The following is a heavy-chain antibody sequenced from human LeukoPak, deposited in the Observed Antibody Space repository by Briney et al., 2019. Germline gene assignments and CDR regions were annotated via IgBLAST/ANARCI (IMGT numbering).Heavy chain of an antibody. D-gene: IGHD6-19*01. CDR1: GFTFSSYS. J-gene: IGHJ6*02. V-gene: IGHV3-21*01. Sequence: GGSLRLSCAASGFTFSSYSMNWVRQAPGKGLEWVSSISSSSSYIYYADSVKGRFTISRDNAKNSLYLQMNSLRAEDPAVYYCARPVSVAGHYYYGMDVWGQGTTVTVSS. CDR3: ARPVSVAGHYYYGMDV. CDR2: ISSSSSYI.